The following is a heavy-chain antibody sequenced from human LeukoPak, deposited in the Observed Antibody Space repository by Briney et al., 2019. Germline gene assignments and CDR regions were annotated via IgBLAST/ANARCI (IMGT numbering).Heavy chain of an antibody. V-gene: IGHV1-46*01. Sequence: ASVKVSCKASGYTFTSYYMHWVRQAPGQGLEWMGIINPSGASTSYAQKFQGRVTMTRDTSTSTAYMELSRLRSDDTAVYYCVKTIQNVDYWGQGTLVTVSS. CDR2: INPSGAST. J-gene: IGHJ4*02. CDR1: GYTFTSYY. CDR3: VKTIQNVDY. D-gene: IGHD1-1*01.